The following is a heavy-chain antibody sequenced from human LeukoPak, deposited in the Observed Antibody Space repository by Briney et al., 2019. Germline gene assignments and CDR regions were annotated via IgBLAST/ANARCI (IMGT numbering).Heavy chain of an antibody. CDR1: GGSFSGYY. V-gene: IGHV4-34*01. CDR2: INHSGST. Sequence: PSETLSLTCAVYGGSFSGYYWSWIRQPPGKGLEWIGEINHSGSTNYNPSLKSRVTISVDTSKNQFSLKLSSVTAADTAVYYCARPVLLWFGDGMNWFDPWGQGTLVTVSS. D-gene: IGHD3-10*01. CDR3: ARPVLLWFGDGMNWFDP. J-gene: IGHJ5*02.